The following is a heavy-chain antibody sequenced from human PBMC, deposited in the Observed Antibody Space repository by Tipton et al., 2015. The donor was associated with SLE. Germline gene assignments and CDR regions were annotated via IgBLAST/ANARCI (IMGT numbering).Heavy chain of an antibody. CDR2: IYPGVSDT. D-gene: IGHD1/OR15-1a*01. Sequence: QLVQSGAEVKKAGESLKISCKGSGYSFASYWIGWVRQTPGKGLERMGAIYPGVSDTRFSPSFQGQVTMSADTSISTAFLQWSSLRASDSAMYYCARRGYKWNSIEYWGQGTLVTVSS. V-gene: IGHV5-51*03. CDR3: ARRGYKWNSIEY. J-gene: IGHJ4*02. CDR1: GYSFASYW.